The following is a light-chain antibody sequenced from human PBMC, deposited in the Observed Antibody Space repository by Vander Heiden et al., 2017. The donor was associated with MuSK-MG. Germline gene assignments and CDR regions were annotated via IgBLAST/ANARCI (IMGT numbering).Light chain of an antibody. J-gene: IGLJ3*02. V-gene: IGLV2-23*02. CDR2: EVT. Sequence: QSALPQPASVSGSPGQSITTSSTGTSRNIGTYDLVPWYQQHPGDAPKRRMYEVTRRASGVSNRFSASKSGKTAYLTISGLQTEDDADYHCCSCAGNTKVCGAGTKLTV. CDR3: CSCAGNTKV. CDR1: SRNIGTYDL.